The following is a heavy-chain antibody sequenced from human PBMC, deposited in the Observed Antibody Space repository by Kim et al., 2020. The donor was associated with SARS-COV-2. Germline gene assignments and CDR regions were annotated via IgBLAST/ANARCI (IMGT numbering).Heavy chain of an antibody. CDR3: ARDSRSGYYYLGAFDI. CDR1: GFTFSSYA. CDR2: ISYDGSNK. Sequence: GGSLRLSCAASGFTFSSYAMHWVRQAPGKGLEWVAVISYDGSNKYYADSVKGRFTISRDNSKNTLYLQMNSLRAEDTAVYYCARDSRSGYYYLGAFDIWGQGTMVTVSS. V-gene: IGHV3-30*04. J-gene: IGHJ3*02. D-gene: IGHD3-22*01.